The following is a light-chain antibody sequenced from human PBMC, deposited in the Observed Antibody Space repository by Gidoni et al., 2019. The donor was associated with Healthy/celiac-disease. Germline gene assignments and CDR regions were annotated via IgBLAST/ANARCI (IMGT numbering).Light chain of an antibody. Sequence: EVVLTQSPGTLSLSPGERATLSGRASQSVSSSYLAWYQQKPGQDPRLPIYGASSRATGIPDRFSGSGSGTDFTLTISRLEPEDFAVYYCQQYGSLFTFGPGTKVDIK. V-gene: IGKV3-20*01. CDR3: QQYGSLFT. CDR1: QSVSSSY. J-gene: IGKJ3*01. CDR2: GAS.